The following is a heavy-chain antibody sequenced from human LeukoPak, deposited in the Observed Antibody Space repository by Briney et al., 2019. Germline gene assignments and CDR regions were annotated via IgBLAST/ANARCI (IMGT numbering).Heavy chain of an antibody. Sequence: ASVKVSCKTSKYIFTDSYIHWVRQAPGQGLEWMGIINPSGGSTSYAQKFQGRVTMTRDTSTSTVYMELSSLRSEDTAVYYCATHHGDYWGQGTLVTVSS. J-gene: IGHJ4*02. CDR1: KYIFTDSY. CDR2: INPSGGST. CDR3: ATHHGDY. V-gene: IGHV1-46*01. D-gene: IGHD2-21*01.